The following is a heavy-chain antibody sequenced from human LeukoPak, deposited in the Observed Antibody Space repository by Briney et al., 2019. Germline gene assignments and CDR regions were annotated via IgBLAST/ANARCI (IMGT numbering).Heavy chain of an antibody. D-gene: IGHD3-3*01. CDR1: GGSISSGSYY. V-gene: IGHV4-61*02. CDR2: IYTSGST. Sequence: SETLSLTCTVSGGSISSGSYYWSWIRQPAGKGLEWIGRIYTSGSTNYNPSLKSRVTISVDTSKNQFSLKLSSVTAADTAVYYCARGSITIFGVVIPYAFDIWGQGTMVTVSS. CDR3: ARGSITIFGVVIPYAFDI. J-gene: IGHJ3*02.